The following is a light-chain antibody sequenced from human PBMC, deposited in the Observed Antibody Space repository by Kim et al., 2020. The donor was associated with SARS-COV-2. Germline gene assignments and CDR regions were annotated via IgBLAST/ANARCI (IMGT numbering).Light chain of an antibody. CDR1: RLRSYY. V-gene: IGLV3-19*01. J-gene: IGLJ2*01. CDR2: GKN. Sequence: SSELTQDPAVSVALGQTARITCQGDRLRSYYATWYQQKPGQAPILVIYGKNNRPSGIPDRFSGSSSGNTASLTITGTQAGDEADYYCNTRNSNDNVVFGGGTQLTFL. CDR3: NTRNSNDNVV.